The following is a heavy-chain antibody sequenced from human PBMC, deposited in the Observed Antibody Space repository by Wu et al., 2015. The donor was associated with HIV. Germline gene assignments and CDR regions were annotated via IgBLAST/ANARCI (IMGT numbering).Heavy chain of an antibody. CDR2: INSDSSGA. V-gene: IGHV1-2*02. CDR1: GYTFNAYY. Sequence: QVQLVQSGPEVRKPGTSVKVSCKTSGYTFNAYYIHWVRQAPGQGLEWMGWINSDSSGANLAQFFQGRVTLTRDTSTRTAYMELRGLRSDDTAVYYCARDVIPAISSDYYGLDVWGQGTTVTVSS. CDR3: ARDVIPAISSDYYGLDV. D-gene: IGHD2-2*02. J-gene: IGHJ6*02.